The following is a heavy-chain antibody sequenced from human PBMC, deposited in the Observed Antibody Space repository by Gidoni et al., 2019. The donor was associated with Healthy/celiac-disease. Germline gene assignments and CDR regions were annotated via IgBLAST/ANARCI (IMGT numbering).Heavy chain of an antibody. D-gene: IGHD3-22*01. CDR2: INPNSGGT. J-gene: IGHJ5*02. CDR1: GSTFPGYY. V-gene: IGHV1-2*06. Sequence: QVQLVQSGAEVTKPGASVTVSCKASGSTFPGYYMHWVRQAPGQGLEWMGRINPNSGGTNYAQKFQSRVTMTRDTSISTAYMELSRLRSDDTAVYYCATSHTTYYYDSSGTLEGTWFDPWGQGTLVTVSS. CDR3: ATSHTTYYYDSSGTLEGTWFDP.